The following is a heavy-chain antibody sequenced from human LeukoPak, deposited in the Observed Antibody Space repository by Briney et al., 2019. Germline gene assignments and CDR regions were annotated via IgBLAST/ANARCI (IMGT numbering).Heavy chain of an antibody. CDR3: ARDPTPYYESSGYSDH. Sequence: GGSLRLSCAASGFTFSRYGMHWVRQAPGKGLEWVAVISYEGSSKHYADYVKGRFIISRDNSKNTMYLQRNSLRAEDTAIYYCARDPTPYYESSGYSDHWGQGTLVTVSS. CDR2: ISYEGSSK. CDR1: GFTFSRYG. D-gene: IGHD3-22*01. V-gene: IGHV3-30-3*01. J-gene: IGHJ5*02.